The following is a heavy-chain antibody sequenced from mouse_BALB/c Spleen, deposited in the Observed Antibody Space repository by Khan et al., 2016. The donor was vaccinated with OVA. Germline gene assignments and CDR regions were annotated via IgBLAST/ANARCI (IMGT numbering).Heavy chain of an antibody. D-gene: IGHD1-1*01. J-gene: IGHJ4*01. CDR2: IAPGSGSA. CDR1: GYTFTTYW. CDR3: ARENYYGRTCDAMDY. V-gene: IGHV1S41*01. Sequence: DLVKPGASVKLSCKASGYTFTTYWIHWIKQRPGQGLEWIGRIAPGSGSAYYNEMFKDKATLTVDTSSSTAYIQLSSLSSEDSAVYFCARENYYGRTCDAMDYWGQGTSVTVSS.